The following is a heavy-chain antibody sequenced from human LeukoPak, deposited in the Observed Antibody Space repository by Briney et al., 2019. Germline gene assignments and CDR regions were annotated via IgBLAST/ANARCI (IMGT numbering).Heavy chain of an antibody. V-gene: IGHV3-53*04. CDR3: ATTEYYYDSSGYELAY. Sequence: GGSLRLSCAASEFTFSSYDMNWVRQAPGKGLEWVSVIYSGGSTYYADSVKGRFTISRHNSKNTLYLQMNSLRAEDTAVYYCATTEYYYDSSGYELAYWGQGTLVTVSS. J-gene: IGHJ4*02. CDR1: EFTFSSYD. CDR2: IYSGGST. D-gene: IGHD3-22*01.